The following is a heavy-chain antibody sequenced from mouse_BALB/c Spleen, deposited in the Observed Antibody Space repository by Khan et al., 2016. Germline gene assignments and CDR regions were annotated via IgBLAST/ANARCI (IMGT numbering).Heavy chain of an antibody. V-gene: IGHV9-2-1*01. CDR1: GYTFTDYS. Sequence: LVESGPELKKPGETVKISCKASGYTFTDYSMHWVKQAPGKGLKWMGWINIETGEPTYADDFKGRFAFSLETSASTAYLQINNLKNEDTATYFCARHYDYDEAWFAYWGQGTLVTVSA. J-gene: IGHJ3*01. CDR2: INIETGEP. CDR3: ARHYDYDEAWFAY. D-gene: IGHD2-4*01.